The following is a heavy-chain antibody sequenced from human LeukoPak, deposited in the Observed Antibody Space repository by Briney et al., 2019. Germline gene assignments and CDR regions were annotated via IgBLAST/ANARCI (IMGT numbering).Heavy chain of an antibody. CDR3: TRDADASGTLSDY. Sequence: ASVKVSCKASGYTFPSYGLSWVRQAPGRGLEWMGWISPYNGNAIYGHRLQGRVTLTTDTSTSTAYMDLRSLRSDDTAIYYCTRDADASGTLSDYWGQGTLVTVSS. CDR2: ISPYNGNA. D-gene: IGHD3-10*01. CDR1: GYTFPSYG. J-gene: IGHJ4*02. V-gene: IGHV1-18*01.